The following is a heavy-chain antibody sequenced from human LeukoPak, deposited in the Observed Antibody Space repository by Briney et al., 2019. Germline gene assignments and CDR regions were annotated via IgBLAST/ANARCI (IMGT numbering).Heavy chain of an antibody. Sequence: SETLSLTCAVYGGSFSGYYWSWIRQPPGKGLEWIGEINHSGSTNYNPSLKSRVTISVDTSKNQFSLKLSSVTAADTAVYYCARGSRSDGYNFFDYWGQGTLVTVSS. CDR1: GGSFSGYY. CDR2: INHSGST. V-gene: IGHV4-34*01. J-gene: IGHJ4*02. D-gene: IGHD5-12*01. CDR3: ARGSRSDGYNFFDY.